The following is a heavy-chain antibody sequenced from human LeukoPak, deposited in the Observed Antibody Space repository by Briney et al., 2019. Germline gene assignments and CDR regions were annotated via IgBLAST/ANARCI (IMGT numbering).Heavy chain of an antibody. V-gene: IGHV1-18*01. CDR1: GYTFISYG. CDR3: ARGEGVAARQSWFDP. CDR2: ISPYNGNT. Sequence: GASVKVSCKASGYTFISYGISWVRQAPGQGLEWMGWISPYNGNTKYVQKFQGRVTMTTDTSTSTAYMEVRSLRSDDTAVYYCARGEGVAARQSWFDPWGQGTLVTVSS. D-gene: IGHD6-6*01. J-gene: IGHJ5*02.